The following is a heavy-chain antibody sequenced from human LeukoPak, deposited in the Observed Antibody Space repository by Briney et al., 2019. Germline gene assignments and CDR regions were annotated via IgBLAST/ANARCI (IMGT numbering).Heavy chain of an antibody. CDR2: INTDGSIT. CDR3: AKDRPIEY. Sequence: GGSLRLSCEASGFTFTGYGMHWVRQAPGKGLVWVSRINTDGSITNYANSVKGRFTVSRDNAKNTVYLQMNSLRAEDTAEYYCAKDRPIEYWGQGTLVTVSS. V-gene: IGHV3-74*01. CDR1: GFTFTGYG. J-gene: IGHJ4*02.